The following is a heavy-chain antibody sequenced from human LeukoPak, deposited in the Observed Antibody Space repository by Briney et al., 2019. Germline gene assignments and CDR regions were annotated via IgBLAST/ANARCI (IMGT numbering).Heavy chain of an antibody. D-gene: IGHD3-10*01. Sequence: ASVKVSCKASGGTFSSYAISWVRQAPGQGLEWMGGIIPIFGTANYAQKFQGRVTITADKSTSTAYMELSSLRSEDTAVYYCARTMVRDNWFDPWGQGTLVTVSS. CDR1: GGTFSSYA. CDR3: ARTMVRDNWFDP. J-gene: IGHJ5*02. V-gene: IGHV1-69*06. CDR2: IIPIFGTA.